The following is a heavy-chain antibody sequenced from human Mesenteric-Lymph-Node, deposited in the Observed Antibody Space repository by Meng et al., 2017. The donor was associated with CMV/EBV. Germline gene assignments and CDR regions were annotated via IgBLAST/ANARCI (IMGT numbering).Heavy chain of an antibody. Sequence: SETLSLTCTVSGGSISSYYWSWIRRPPGKGLEWIGYIYYSGSTNYNPSLKSRVTISVDTSKNQFSLKLSSVTAADTAVYYCARDITGTDWFDPWGQGTLVTVSS. CDR2: IYYSGST. V-gene: IGHV4-59*01. CDR1: GGSISSYY. J-gene: IGHJ5*02. CDR3: ARDITGTDWFDP. D-gene: IGHD1-7*01.